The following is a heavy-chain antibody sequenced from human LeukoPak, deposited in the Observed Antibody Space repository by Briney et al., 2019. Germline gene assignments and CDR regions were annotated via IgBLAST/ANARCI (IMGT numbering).Heavy chain of an antibody. CDR3: ARDEGDYSSGWYFDS. J-gene: IGHJ4*02. CDR2: INHNGNVN. CDR1: GFTFSSYW. Sequence: GGSLRLSCAASGFTFSSYWMNWARQAPGKGLEWVASINHNGNVNYYVDSVKGRFTISRDNAKNSLYLQMSNLRAEDTAVYYCARDEGDYSSGWYFDSWGQGTLVTVSS. V-gene: IGHV3-7*01. D-gene: IGHD6-19*01.